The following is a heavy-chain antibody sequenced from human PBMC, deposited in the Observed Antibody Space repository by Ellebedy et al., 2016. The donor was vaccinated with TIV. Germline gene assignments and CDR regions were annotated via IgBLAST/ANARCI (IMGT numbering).Heavy chain of an antibody. CDR1: GFTFSRFW. CDR3: ASAARGSGAYESF. CDR2: RNQGGSET. V-gene: IGHV3-7*01. J-gene: IGHJ4*02. Sequence: PGGSLRLSCAASGFTFSRFWMAWVRQAPGKGLEWVATRNQGGSETYYVDSVKGRFTISRDNSKNSLYLQMNSLRADDTALYYCASAARGSGAYESFWGQGTLVTVSS. D-gene: IGHD5-12*01.